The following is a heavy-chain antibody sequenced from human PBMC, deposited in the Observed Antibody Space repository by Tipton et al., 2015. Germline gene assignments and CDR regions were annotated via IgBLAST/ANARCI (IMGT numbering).Heavy chain of an antibody. CDR3: AREVWYNDSTGYDY. V-gene: IGHV4-31*03. J-gene: IGHJ4*02. D-gene: IGHD3-22*01. CDR1: GGSISSGSYY. Sequence: GLVKPSQTLSLTCTVSGGSISSGSYYWSWIRQHPGKGLEWIGYIYYRVTTRYNPSLKSRVTISVDTSKNQFSLELTSVTAADTAVYYCAREVWYNDSTGYDYWGQGTLVTVSS. CDR2: IYYRVTT.